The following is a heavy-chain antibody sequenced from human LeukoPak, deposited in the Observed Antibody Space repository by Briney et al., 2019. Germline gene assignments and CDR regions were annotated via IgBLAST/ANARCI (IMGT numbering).Heavy chain of an antibody. CDR2: INSDGSST. V-gene: IGHV3-74*01. D-gene: IGHD3-22*01. CDR3: ARGQRGMIVVATDY. CDR1: GFTFSSYW. Sequence: GGSLRLSCAASGFTFSSYWMHWVRQAPGKGLVWVSRINSDGSSTSYADSVKGRFTISRDNAKNTLYLQMNSLRAEDTAVYYCARGQRGMIVVATDYWGQGTLVTVSS. J-gene: IGHJ4*02.